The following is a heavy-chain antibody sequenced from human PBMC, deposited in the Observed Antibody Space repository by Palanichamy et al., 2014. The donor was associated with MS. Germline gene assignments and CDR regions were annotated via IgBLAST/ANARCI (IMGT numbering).Heavy chain of an antibody. J-gene: IGHJ3*02. CDR1: GFTVSSNY. CDR2: IYSGGST. D-gene: IGHD3-22*01. V-gene: IGHV3-66*01. Sequence: EVQLVESGGGLIQPGGSLRLSCAASGFTVSSNYMSWVRQAPGKGLEWVSVIYSGGSTYYADSVKGRFTISRDNSKNTLYLQMNSLRAEDTAVYYCARAYYDSSGAKDAFDIWGQGTMVTVSS. CDR3: ARAYYDSSGAKDAFDI.